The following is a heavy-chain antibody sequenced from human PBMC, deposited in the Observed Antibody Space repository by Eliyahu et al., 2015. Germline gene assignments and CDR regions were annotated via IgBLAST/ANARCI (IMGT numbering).Heavy chain of an antibody. CDR1: GFSLSNARMG. CDR2: IFSNDEK. Sequence: QVTLKESGPVLVKPTETLTLTCTVSGFSLSNARMGVSWIRQPPGKALEWLAHIFSNDEKSYSTSLKSRLTISKDTSKSQVVLTMTNMDPVDTATYYCARYITGTTFPYYYGMDVWGQGTTVTVSS. CDR3: ARYITGTTFPYYYGMDV. V-gene: IGHV2-26*01. D-gene: IGHD1-20*01. J-gene: IGHJ6*02.